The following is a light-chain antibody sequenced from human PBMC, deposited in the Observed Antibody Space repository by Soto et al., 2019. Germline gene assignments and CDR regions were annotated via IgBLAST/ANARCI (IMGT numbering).Light chain of an antibody. CDR3: ATWSDSLKGWV. Sequence: QSVLTQPPSASRTPGQRVTIPCSGSSSDIGSNSVNWYQQLPGAAPRLLIYVNDHRPSGVPDRFSASKSGTSASLAISGVRSEDEAFYYCATWSDSLKGWVFGGGTKVTVL. V-gene: IGLV1-44*01. CDR1: SSDIGSNS. CDR2: VND. J-gene: IGLJ3*02.